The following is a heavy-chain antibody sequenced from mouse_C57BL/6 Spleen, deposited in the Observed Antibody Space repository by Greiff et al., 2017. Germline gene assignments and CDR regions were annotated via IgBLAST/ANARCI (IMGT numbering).Heavy chain of an antibody. V-gene: IGHV5-12*01. Sequence: DVMLVESGGGLVQPGGSLKLSCAASVFTFSDYYMYWVRQTPEKRLEWVAYISNGGGSTYYPDTVKGRFTISRDNAKNTLYLQMSRLKSEDTAMYYCARQIYYDYDGFAYWGQGTLVTVSA. D-gene: IGHD2-4*01. CDR2: ISNGGGST. CDR3: ARQIYYDYDGFAY. J-gene: IGHJ3*01. CDR1: VFTFSDYY.